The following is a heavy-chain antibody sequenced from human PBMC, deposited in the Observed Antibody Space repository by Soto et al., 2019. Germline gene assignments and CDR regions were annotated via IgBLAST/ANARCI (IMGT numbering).Heavy chain of an antibody. Sequence: SETLSLTCTVSGGSISSYYWSWIRQPPGKGLEWIGYIYYSGSTNYNPSLKSRVTIAVDTAKNQFSLKLSSVTAADTAVYYWARDRRGITIFGVVTGYGMDVWGKGTTVTVSS. CDR1: GGSISSYY. CDR3: ARDRRGITIFGVVTGYGMDV. D-gene: IGHD3-3*01. V-gene: IGHV4-59*01. CDR2: IYYSGST. J-gene: IGHJ6*04.